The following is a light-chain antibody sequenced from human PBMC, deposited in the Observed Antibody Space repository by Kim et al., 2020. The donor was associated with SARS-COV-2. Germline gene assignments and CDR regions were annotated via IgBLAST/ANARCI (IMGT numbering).Light chain of an antibody. J-gene: IGKJ2*03. CDR2: FTS. Sequence: EIVLTQSPGTLSLSPGERATLSCRASQSVSGGDLAWYQQKPGQSPRLLVYFTSTRATGIPDRFSGSGSGTDFTLTISSLEPEDSAVYYCQQYGSSYSFGQGTKLEIK. CDR1: QSVSGGD. CDR3: QQYGSSYS. V-gene: IGKV3-20*01.